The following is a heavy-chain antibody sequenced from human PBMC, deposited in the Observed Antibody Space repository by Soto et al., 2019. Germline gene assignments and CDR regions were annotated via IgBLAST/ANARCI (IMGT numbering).Heavy chain of an antibody. V-gene: IGHV3-30*18. J-gene: IGHJ4*02. CDR1: GFTCSSYG. Sequence: GWSLRLSCAASGFTCSSYGMHWCRQAPGKGLEWVAVISYDGSNKYYADSVKGQFTISRDNSKNTLYLQMNSLRAEDTAVYYCAKDRISAANIPNLFEYWGQGTLVTV. CDR2: ISYDGSNK. CDR3: AKDRISAANIPNLFEY. D-gene: IGHD6-13*01.